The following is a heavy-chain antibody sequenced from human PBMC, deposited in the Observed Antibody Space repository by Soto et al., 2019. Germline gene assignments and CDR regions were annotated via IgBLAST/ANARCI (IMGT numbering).Heavy chain of an antibody. D-gene: IGHD6-13*01. Sequence: GGSLRLSCAASGFTFSDYYMSWIRQAPGKGLEWVSYISSSGSTIYYADSVKGRFTISRDNAKNSLYLQMNSLRAEDTAVYYCARVMYSRYYYYYMDVWGKGTTVTVSS. J-gene: IGHJ6*03. CDR1: GFTFSDYY. CDR2: ISSSGSTI. V-gene: IGHV3-11*01. CDR3: ARVMYSRYYYYYMDV.